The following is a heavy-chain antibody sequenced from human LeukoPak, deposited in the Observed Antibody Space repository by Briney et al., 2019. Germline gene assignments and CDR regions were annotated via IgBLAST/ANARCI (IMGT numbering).Heavy chain of an antibody. CDR1: GFTFSSYA. V-gene: IGHV3-23*01. D-gene: IGHD2-21*01. Sequence: GGSLRLSCAASGFTFSSYAMIWVRQAPGKGLEWVSTISVTGRNTYYADSIKGRFTISRDNSKNTLFLQMNSLRAEDTAVYYCAKEDWRMDVWGQGTTVTVSS. J-gene: IGHJ6*02. CDR3: AKEDWRMDV. CDR2: ISVTGRNT.